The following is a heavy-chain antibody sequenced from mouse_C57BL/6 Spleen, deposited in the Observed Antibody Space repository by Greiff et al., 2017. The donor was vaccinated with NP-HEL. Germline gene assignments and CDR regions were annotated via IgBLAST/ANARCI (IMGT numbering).Heavy chain of an antibody. Sequence: EVQLQQSGPELVKPGASVKISCKASGYTFTDYYMNWVKQSHGKSLEWIGDINPNNGGTSYNQKFKGKATLTVDKSSSTAYMELRSLTSEDSAVYYCARERGNYDFDYWGQGTTLTVSS. V-gene: IGHV1-26*01. D-gene: IGHD2-1*01. CDR3: ARERGNYDFDY. CDR2: INPNNGGT. CDR1: GYTFTDYY. J-gene: IGHJ2*01.